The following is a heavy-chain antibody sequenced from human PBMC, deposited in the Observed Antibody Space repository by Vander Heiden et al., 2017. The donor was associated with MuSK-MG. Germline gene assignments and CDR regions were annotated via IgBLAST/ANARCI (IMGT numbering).Heavy chain of an antibody. CDR1: GFTFSSYS. CDR3: ARDAGLELYYFDY. V-gene: IGHV3-21*01. CDR2: ISSSSSYI. J-gene: IGHJ4*02. D-gene: IGHD1-7*01. Sequence: EVQLVESGGGLVKPGGSLRLSCAASGFTFSSYSMNWVRQAPGKGLEWVSSISSSSSYIYYADAVKGRFTISRDNAKNSLYLQMNSLRAEDTAVYYCARDAGLELYYFDYWGQGTLVTVSS.